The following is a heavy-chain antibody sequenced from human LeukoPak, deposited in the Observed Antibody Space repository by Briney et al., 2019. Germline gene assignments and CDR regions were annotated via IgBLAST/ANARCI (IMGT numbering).Heavy chain of an antibody. D-gene: IGHD1-7*01. V-gene: IGHV3-30*18. Sequence: GGSLRLSCAASGFAFSTYGMHWVRQAPGKGLEWVAFISYDGSNEYYADSVKGRFTISRDNSKNTLYLQMNSLRAEDTALYYCAKNRVVFNWNYAYYFDYWGQGTLVTVSS. CDR3: AKNRVVFNWNYAYYFDY. CDR1: GFAFSTYG. CDR2: ISYDGSNE. J-gene: IGHJ4*02.